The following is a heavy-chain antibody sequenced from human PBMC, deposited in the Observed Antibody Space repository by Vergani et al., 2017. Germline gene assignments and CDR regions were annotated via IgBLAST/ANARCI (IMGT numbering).Heavy chain of an antibody. CDR2: INRSGRT. V-gene: IGHV4-34*02. D-gene: IGHD5-18*01. Sequence: QVPLQEWGAGLLKPSETLSLTCAVYGGSFDDYYWSWIRQPPGKGLQWIAEINRSGRTTYNPSLKSRVTISIDTSKNQFSLRLFSLTAADTAVYYCARGGSTPMVFPYWGQGTLVTVSS. CDR1: GGSFDDYY. CDR3: ARGGSTPMVFPY. J-gene: IGHJ4*02.